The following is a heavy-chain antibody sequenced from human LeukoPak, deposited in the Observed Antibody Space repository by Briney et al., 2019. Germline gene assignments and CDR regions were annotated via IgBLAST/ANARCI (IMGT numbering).Heavy chain of an antibody. CDR3: ARDREVVTAKAQMDV. CDR1: GFTVSTNH. Sequence: GGSLRLSCAVSGFTVSTNHMSWVRQAPGKGLEGVSVIYIDSNTYYTDSVKGRFTISRDNSKNTVFLQMNSLRAEDTAVYYCARDREVVTAKAQMDVWGKGTTVTVSS. CDR2: IYIDSNT. V-gene: IGHV3-53*01. J-gene: IGHJ6*04. D-gene: IGHD2-21*02.